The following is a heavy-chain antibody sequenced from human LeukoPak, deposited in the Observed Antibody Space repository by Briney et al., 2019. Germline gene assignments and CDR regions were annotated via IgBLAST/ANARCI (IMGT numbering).Heavy chain of an antibody. CDR2: INHSGST. D-gene: IGHD2-2*01. J-gene: IGHJ5*02. V-gene: IGHV4-34*01. CDR1: GGSFSGYY. Sequence: SETLSLTCAVYGGSFSGYYWSWIRQPPGKGLEWIGEINHSGSTNYNPSLKSRVTISVDTSKNQFSLKLSSVTAADTAVYYCAKRCSSTSCSRASDYNWFDPWGQGPLVTVSS. CDR3: AKRCSSTSCSRASDYNWFDP.